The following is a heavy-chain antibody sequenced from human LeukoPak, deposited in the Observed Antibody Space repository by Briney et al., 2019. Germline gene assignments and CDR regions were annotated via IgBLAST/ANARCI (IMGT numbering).Heavy chain of an antibody. CDR3: ARVTIKPSLYYYGMDV. J-gene: IGHJ6*02. V-gene: IGHV3-48*04. Sequence: GGSLRLSCAASGFTFSSYWMHWVRQAPGKGLEWVSYISSSGSTIYYADSVKGRFTISRDNAKNSLYLQMNSLRAEDTAAYYCARVTIKPSLYYYGMDVWGQGTTVTVSS. D-gene: IGHD5-12*01. CDR2: ISSSGSTI. CDR1: GFTFSSYW.